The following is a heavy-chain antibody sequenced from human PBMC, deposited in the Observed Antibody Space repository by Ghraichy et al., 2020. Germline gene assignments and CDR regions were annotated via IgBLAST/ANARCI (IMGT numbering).Heavy chain of an antibody. CDR2: IYYSGST. D-gene: IGHD2-21*02. CDR3: ARGGDLDAFDI. Sequence: SETLSLTCTVSGGSISSGGYYWSWIRQHPGKGLEWIGYIYYSGSTYYNPSLKSRVTISVDTSKNQFSLKLSSVTAADTAVYYCARGGDLDAFDIWGQGTMVTVSS. CDR1: GGSISSGGYY. J-gene: IGHJ3*02. V-gene: IGHV4-31*03.